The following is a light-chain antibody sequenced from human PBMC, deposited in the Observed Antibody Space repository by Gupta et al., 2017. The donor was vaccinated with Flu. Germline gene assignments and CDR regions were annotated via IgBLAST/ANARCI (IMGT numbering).Light chain of an antibody. CDR3: KQAKYWPRT. Sequence: DVTVTQSPLFLPFILGQAASISCNTSQALVYSDGTIYFNWFQQRPGQSPRRLIYKGSNRDSGVPDRFSGSGSGTNFTLKIRGVEAEDVGIYYCKQAKYWPRTFGQGTRVDI. J-gene: IGKJ1*01. CDR2: KGS. CDR1: QALVYSDGTIY. V-gene: IGKV2-30*01.